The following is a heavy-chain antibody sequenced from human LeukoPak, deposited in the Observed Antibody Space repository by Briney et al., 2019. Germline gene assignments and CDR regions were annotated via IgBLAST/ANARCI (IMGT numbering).Heavy chain of an antibody. V-gene: IGHV1-18*01. J-gene: IGHJ4*02. CDR1: GYTFTSYG. Sequence: VKVSCKASGYTFTSYGISWVRQAPGQGLEWMGWISAYNGNTNYAQKLQGRVTMTTDTSTSTAYMELRSLRSDDTAVYYCARGYCSSTSCYGPFDYWGQGTLVTVSS. CDR3: ARGYCSSTSCYGPFDY. CDR2: ISAYNGNT. D-gene: IGHD2-2*01.